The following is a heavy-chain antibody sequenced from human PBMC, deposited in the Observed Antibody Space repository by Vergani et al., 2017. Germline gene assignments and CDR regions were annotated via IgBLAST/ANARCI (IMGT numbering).Heavy chain of an antibody. CDR1: GGSISSGDYY. Sequence: QVQLQESGPGLVKPSQTLSLTCTVSGGSISSGDYYWSWIREPPGKGLEWIGYVEDSGYFNYNPSLKTRVSMSSDTSNNQFSLMLSSVTVADTAVYYCARSMVRRNPPDYVDHWGQGTLVTVSS. CDR2: VEDSGYF. J-gene: IGHJ4*02. V-gene: IGHV4-61*08. D-gene: IGHD1-14*01. CDR3: ARSMVRRNPPDYVDH.